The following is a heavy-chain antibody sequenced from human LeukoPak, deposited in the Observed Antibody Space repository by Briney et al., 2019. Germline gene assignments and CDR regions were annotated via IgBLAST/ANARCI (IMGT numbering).Heavy chain of an antibody. CDR3: ARGATYYDFWSGYLSWYMDV. CDR1: GYSISSGYY. J-gene: IGHJ6*03. V-gene: IGHV4-38-2*02. CDR2: IYYSGST. Sequence: SETLSLTCTVSGYSISSGYYWGWIRQSPGKGLEWIGYIYYSGSTNYNPSLKSRVTISVDTSKNQFSLKLSSVTAADTAVYYCARGATYYDFWSGYLSWYMDVWGKGTTVTVSS. D-gene: IGHD3-3*01.